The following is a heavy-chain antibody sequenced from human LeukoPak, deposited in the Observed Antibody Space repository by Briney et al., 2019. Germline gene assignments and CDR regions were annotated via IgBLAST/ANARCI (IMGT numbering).Heavy chain of an antibody. CDR2: IITIFGTA. D-gene: IGHD3-9*01. CDR3: ARDSTYYDILTGYYNRNPSDY. Sequence: ASVKVSCKASGGTFSSYAISWVRQAPGQGLEWMGGIITIFGTANYAQKFQGRVTITADESTSTAYMELSSLRSEDTAVYYCARDSTYYDILTGYYNRNPSDYWGQGTLVTVSS. V-gene: IGHV1-69*13. CDR1: GGTFSSYA. J-gene: IGHJ4*02.